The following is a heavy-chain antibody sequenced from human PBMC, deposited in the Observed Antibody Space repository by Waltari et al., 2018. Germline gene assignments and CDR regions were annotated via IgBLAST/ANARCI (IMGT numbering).Heavy chain of an antibody. Sequence: QVQLLESGGGVVQPGGSLRLSCAASGFIFSRYGMHWFRQAPGKGPGWVAYIRYDGTNKYYADTVKGRFTISRDNSKNTLYLQMNSLRPDDSAVYFCARQDWVDPWGQGTLVTVSS. CDR3: ARQDWVDP. J-gene: IGHJ5*02. CDR1: GFIFSRYG. CDR2: IRYDGTNK. V-gene: IGHV3-30*02.